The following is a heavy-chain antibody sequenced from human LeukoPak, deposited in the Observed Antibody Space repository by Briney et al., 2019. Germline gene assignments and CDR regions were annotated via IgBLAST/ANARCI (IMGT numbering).Heavy chain of an antibody. CDR1: GFIFSNDG. CDR2: LSGSGGST. V-gene: IGHV3-23*01. D-gene: IGHD3-22*01. CDR3: AGSIVVALTFDY. J-gene: IGHJ4*02. Sequence: HAGGSLRLSCAASGFIFSNDGMTWVRQAPGKGLEWVSSLSGSGGSTYYADSVKGRFTISRDNSKNTLYLQMNSLRAEDTAVYYCAGSIVVALTFDYWGQGTLVTVSS.